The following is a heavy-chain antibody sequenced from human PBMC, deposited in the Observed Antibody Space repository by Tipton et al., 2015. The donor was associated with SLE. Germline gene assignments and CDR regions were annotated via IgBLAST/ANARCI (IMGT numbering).Heavy chain of an antibody. CDR2: IYYSGST. D-gene: IGHD2-21*01. V-gene: IGHV4-39*07. Sequence: TLSLTCTVSGGSISSSSYYWGWIRQPPGKGVEWIVSIYYSGSTYYNPPLKSRVTISVDTTKNQFSLKLSSVTAADTAVYYCARVGCGGDCYPPYYYYGMDVWGQGTTVTVSS. J-gene: IGHJ6*02. CDR3: ARVGCGGDCYPPYYYYGMDV. CDR1: GGSISSSSYY.